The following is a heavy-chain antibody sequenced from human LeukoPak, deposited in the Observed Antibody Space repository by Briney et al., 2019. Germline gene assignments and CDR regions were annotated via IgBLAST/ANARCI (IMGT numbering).Heavy chain of an antibody. V-gene: IGHV1-18*01. D-gene: IGHD6-19*01. CDR1: GYTFTSYG. Sequence: ASVKVSCKASGYTFTSYGISWVRQAPGQGLVWMGWISAYNGNTNYAQKFQGRVTMTRDMSTSTVYMELSSLRSEDTAVYYCARDDVAVAGTYPSYWGQGTLVTVSS. J-gene: IGHJ4*02. CDR2: ISAYNGNT. CDR3: ARDDVAVAGTYPSY.